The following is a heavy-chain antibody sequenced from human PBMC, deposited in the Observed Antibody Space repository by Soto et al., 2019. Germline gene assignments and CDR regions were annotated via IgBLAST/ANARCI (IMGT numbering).Heavy chain of an antibody. J-gene: IGHJ4*02. Sequence: PSETLSLTCTVSGGSVSSASFYWSWIRQPPGKRLEWIGYISYIGRTNYNPSLKSRVTMSVGTSKNQFSLNLTSVTAADTAVYYCARAFDVPYSSSWYGNFDHWGQGTLVTVSS. CDR1: GGSVSSASFY. CDR2: ISYIGRT. CDR3: ARAFDVPYSSSWYGNFDH. V-gene: IGHV4-61*01. D-gene: IGHD6-13*01.